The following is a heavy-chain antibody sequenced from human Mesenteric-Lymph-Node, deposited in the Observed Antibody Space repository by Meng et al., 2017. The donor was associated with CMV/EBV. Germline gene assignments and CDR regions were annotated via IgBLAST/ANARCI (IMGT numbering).Heavy chain of an antibody. V-gene: IGHV3-48*04. CDR1: GFTFSSYS. D-gene: IGHD6-6*01. CDR3: ARVYSSSSGKAADY. CDR2: ISSSSSTI. Sequence: GESLKISCAASGFTFSSYSMNWVRQAPGKGLEWVSYISSSSSTIYYADSVKGRVSISRDNAKNSLYLQMNSLRAEDTAVYYCARVYSSSSGKAADYWGQGTLVTVSS. J-gene: IGHJ4*02.